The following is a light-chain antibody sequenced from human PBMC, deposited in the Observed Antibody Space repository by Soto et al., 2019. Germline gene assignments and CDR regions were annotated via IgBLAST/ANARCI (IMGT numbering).Light chain of an antibody. V-gene: IGLV2-8*01. CDR1: SSDVGGYNY. CDR3: SSYAGSNRVV. J-gene: IGLJ2*01. Sequence: QSALTQPPSASGSPGQSVTISCTGTSSDVGGYNYVSWYQQHPGKAPKLIIYEVNKRPPGVPARFSGSKSGNTASLTVSGLQAEDEADYYCSSYAGSNRVVFGGGTKLTVL. CDR2: EVN.